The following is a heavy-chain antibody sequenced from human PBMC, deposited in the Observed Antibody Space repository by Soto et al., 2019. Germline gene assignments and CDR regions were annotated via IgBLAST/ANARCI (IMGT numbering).Heavy chain of an antibody. CDR3: ARVRTGSSDWYNLDD. Sequence: QVQLVESGGSVVQPGRSLRLSCAASGFTVSNYGMHWVRQAPGKGLEWVAVIWYDGSDKYYADSVKGRFTISRDNSKNTVYMQMSSLRAEDTAVYYCARVRTGSSDWYNLDDWGQGTLVTVSS. D-gene: IGHD6-19*01. V-gene: IGHV3-33*01. CDR1: GFTVSNYG. J-gene: IGHJ4*02. CDR2: IWYDGSDK.